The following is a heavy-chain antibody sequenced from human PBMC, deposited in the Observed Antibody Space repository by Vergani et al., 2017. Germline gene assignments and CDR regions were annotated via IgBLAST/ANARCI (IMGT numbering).Heavy chain of an antibody. Sequence: VELLESGGGLAQPGGSLRVSCSASGFRVPTNYMGWVRQAPGKGLEWVSVIKSDGRTSYAESVRGRFTISRDTSRNAVYLQMNILRVEDTGVYYCTRSECSGTTCYGHYFDLWGHGILVTVSS. D-gene: IGHD2-15*01. V-gene: IGHV3-66*02. CDR1: GFRVPTNY. J-gene: IGHJ4*01. CDR3: TRSECSGTTCYGHYFDL. CDR2: IKSDGRT.